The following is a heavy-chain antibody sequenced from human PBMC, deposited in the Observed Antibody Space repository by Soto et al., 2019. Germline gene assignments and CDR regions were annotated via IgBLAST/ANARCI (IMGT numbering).Heavy chain of an antibody. CDR3: ARDRYYYDSSGHSNWFDP. CDR2: IYYSGST. Sequence: SETLSLTCTVSGGSISSGGYYWSWIRQHPGKGLEWIGYIYYSGSTYYNPSLKSRVTISVDTPKNQFSLKLSSVTAADTAVYYCARDRYYYDSSGHSNWFDPWGQGTLVTVSS. V-gene: IGHV4-31*03. D-gene: IGHD3-22*01. CDR1: GGSISSGGYY. J-gene: IGHJ5*02.